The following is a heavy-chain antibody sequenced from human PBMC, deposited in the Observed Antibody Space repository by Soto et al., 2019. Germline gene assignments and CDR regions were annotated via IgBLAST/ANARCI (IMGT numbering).Heavy chain of an antibody. Sequence: EVQLLESGGGLVQPGGSLRLSCAASGFTFSSYAMSWVRRAPGKGLEWVSAISGSARSTKYADSVKGRFTISRDNSKNTLFLQMSSLRGEDTAVYYCAKDVHYDIVTGIEYFHHWAQGTLVTVSS. V-gene: IGHV3-23*01. CDR2: ISGSARST. J-gene: IGHJ1*01. CDR3: AKDVHYDIVTGIEYFHH. CDR1: GFTFSSYA. D-gene: IGHD3-9*01.